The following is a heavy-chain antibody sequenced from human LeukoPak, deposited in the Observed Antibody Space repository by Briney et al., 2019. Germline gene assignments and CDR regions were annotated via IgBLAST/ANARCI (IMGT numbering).Heavy chain of an antibody. CDR3: AREPSALRWFDP. D-gene: IGHD2-2*01. CDR1: GDSISSSSYY. Sequence: SETLSLTCTVSGDSISSSSYYWGWIRQPPGKGLEWIGSIYYSGATYYNPSLKSRVTISVDTSKNQFSLKLNSMTAADTAVYYCAREPSALRWFDPWGQGTLVTVSS. CDR2: IYYSGAT. V-gene: IGHV4-39*07. J-gene: IGHJ5*02.